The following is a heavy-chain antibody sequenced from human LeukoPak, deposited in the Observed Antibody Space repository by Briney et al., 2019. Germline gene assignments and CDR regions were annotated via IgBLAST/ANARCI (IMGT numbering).Heavy chain of an antibody. CDR1: GYTFTSYA. Sequence: ASVKVSCKASGYTFTSYAMNWVRQAPGQGLEWMGWINTNTGNPTYAQGFTGRFVFSLDTSVSTAYLQISSLKADDTAVYYCARGPGGRYGYHPLENYYYYYYMDVWGKGTTVTVSS. D-gene: IGHD3-16*01. J-gene: IGHJ6*03. CDR3: ARGPGGRYGYHPLENYYYYYYMDV. CDR2: INTNTGNP. V-gene: IGHV7-4-1*02.